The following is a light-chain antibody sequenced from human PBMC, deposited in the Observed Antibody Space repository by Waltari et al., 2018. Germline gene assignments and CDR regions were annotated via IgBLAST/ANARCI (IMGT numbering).Light chain of an antibody. V-gene: IGLV3-21*03. Sequence: SYVLTQPPSVSVAPGKTARITCGGSNIGSKSVHWNQQKPGQAPVLVVYDDSDRPSGIPERFSGSNSGNTATLTISRVEAGDEADYYCQVWDSSSDHPGVFGGGTKLTVL. J-gene: IGLJ3*02. CDR3: QVWDSSSDHPGV. CDR1: NIGSKS. CDR2: DDS.